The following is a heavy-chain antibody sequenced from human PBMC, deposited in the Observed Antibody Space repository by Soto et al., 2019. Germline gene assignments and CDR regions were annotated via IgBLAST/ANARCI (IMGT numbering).Heavy chain of an antibody. V-gene: IGHV3-53*04. CDR3: ASTQLMVRGNNDAVDI. D-gene: IGHD3-10*01. CDR2: IYSGGST. J-gene: IGHJ3*02. CDR1: GFTVSSNY. Sequence: EVQLVESGGGLVQPGGSLRLSCAASGFTVSSNYMSWVRQAPGKGLEWVSVIYSGGSTYYADSVKGRFIISRHNSTNTLYLQMNSLRAEDTAVYYCASTQLMVRGNNDAVDIWGQGTMLTVSS.